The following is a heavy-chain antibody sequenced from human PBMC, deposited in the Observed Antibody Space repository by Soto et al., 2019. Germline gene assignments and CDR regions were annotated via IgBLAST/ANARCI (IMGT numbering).Heavy chain of an antibody. V-gene: IGHV4-4*02. CDR3: ARDPRVPYLYYYYDGMEV. CDR1: GGSISSSNW. D-gene: IGHD1-1*01. J-gene: IGHJ6*02. CDR2: IYHSGST. Sequence: QVQLQESGPGLVKPSGTLSLTCAVSGGSISSSNWWRWVRRPPGKGLAWIGEIYHSGSTNYNPSRKRRVTISVDKSKTQFSRKRSSVTAADPAVYYWARDPRVPYLYYYYDGMEVWGQGTTVTVSS.